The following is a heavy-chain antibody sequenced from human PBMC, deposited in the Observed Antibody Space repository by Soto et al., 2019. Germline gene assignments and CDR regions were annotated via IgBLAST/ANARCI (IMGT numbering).Heavy chain of an antibody. CDR2: IKSKTDGGTT. Sequence: GGSLRLSCAASGFTFSNAWMSWVRQAPGKGLEWVGRIKSKTDGGTTDYAAPVKGRFTISRDDSKNTLYLQMNSLKTEDTAVYYCTTGGDSSGWFKRDYWGQGTLVTVSS. D-gene: IGHD6-19*01. CDR3: TTGGDSSGWFKRDY. J-gene: IGHJ4*02. V-gene: IGHV3-15*01. CDR1: GFTFSNAW.